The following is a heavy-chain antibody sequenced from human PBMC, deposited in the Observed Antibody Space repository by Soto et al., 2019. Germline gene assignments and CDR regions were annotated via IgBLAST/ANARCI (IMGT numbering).Heavy chain of an antibody. Sequence: PSETLSLTCTVSGCSISSYYWIWIRQPAGKGLEWIGRIYTSGSTNYNPSLKSRVTMSVDTSKNQFSLKLSSVTAADTAVYYCARDSSGYYYESDWFDPWGQGTLVTVSS. J-gene: IGHJ5*02. CDR3: ARDSSGYYYESDWFDP. D-gene: IGHD3-22*01. CDR1: GCSISSYY. CDR2: IYTSGST. V-gene: IGHV4-4*07.